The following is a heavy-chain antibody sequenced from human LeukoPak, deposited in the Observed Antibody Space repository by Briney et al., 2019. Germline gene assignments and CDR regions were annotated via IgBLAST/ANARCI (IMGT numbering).Heavy chain of an antibody. Sequence: GGSLRLSCAASGFTFSRFGMHWVRQSPGKGLEWVAVISYDGSDKYYADSVKGRFTISRDNSGDWVFLQMSSLRAEDTAVYYCVSGIALYYFDYWGQGTLVTISS. V-gene: IGHV3-30*03. CDR3: VSGIALYYFDY. CDR1: GFTFSRFG. D-gene: IGHD6-13*01. J-gene: IGHJ4*02. CDR2: ISYDGSDK.